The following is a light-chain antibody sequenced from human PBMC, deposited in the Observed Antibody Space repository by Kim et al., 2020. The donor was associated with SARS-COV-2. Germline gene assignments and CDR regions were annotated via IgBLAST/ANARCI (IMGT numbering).Light chain of an antibody. CDR2: DVS. CDR3: SSYTSSSLYV. J-gene: IGLJ1*01. CDR1: SSDVGGYNY. Sequence: QSITISLTGTSSDVGGYNYVSWYQQHPGKAPKLMIYDVSNRPSGVSNRFSGSKSGNTASLTISGLQAEDEADYYCSSYTSSSLYVFGTGTKVTVL. V-gene: IGLV2-14*03.